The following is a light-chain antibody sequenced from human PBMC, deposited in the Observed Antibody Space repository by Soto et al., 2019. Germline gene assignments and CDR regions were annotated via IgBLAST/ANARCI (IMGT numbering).Light chain of an antibody. V-gene: IGKV3-15*01. Sequence: EIVMTQCPATLSVSPGEIATLSCRASQSVGANLAWYHQKPCQAPMLRIYGASTRAAGISPRFSGGGSGTEFTLTISSLQSEDFGVYYCQQYTYWPRTFGQGTKVGIK. J-gene: IGKJ1*01. CDR1: QSVGAN. CDR2: GAS. CDR3: QQYTYWPRT.